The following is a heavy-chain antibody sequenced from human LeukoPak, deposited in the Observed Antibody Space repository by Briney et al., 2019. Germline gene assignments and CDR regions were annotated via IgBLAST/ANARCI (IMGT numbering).Heavy chain of an antibody. CDR2: IKQDGSEK. V-gene: IGHV3-7*01. CDR1: GFTFSSYW. Sequence: PGGSLRLSCAASGFTFSSYWMSWVRQAPGKGLEWVANIKQDGSEKYYVDSVKGRFTISRDNAKNSLYLQMNSLRAEDTAVYYCARDISRTKAGRALGYWGQGTLVTVSS. CDR3: ARDISRTKAGRALGY. D-gene: IGHD3-10*01. J-gene: IGHJ4*02.